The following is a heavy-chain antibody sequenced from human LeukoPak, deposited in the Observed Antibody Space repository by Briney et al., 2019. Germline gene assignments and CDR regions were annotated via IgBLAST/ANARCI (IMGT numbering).Heavy chain of an antibody. V-gene: IGHV1-69*05. CDR2: IIPIFGTA. J-gene: IGHJ3*02. CDR1: GGTFSIYA. Sequence: ASVTVSFTASGGTFSIYAISWVRQAPGQGQEWMGGIIPIFGTANYAQKFQGRVAITTDESTSTAYMELSSLRSEDTAVYYCARGLNVVTAMRSAFDIWGQGTMVTVSS. CDR3: ARGLNVVTAMRSAFDI. D-gene: IGHD2-21*02.